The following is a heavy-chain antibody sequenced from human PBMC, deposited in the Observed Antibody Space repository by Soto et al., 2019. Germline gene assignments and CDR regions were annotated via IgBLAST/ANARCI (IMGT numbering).Heavy chain of an antibody. Sequence: QVQLVQSGAEVKKPGSSVKVSCKASGGTFSSYAISWVRQAPGQGLEWMGGIIPIFGTANYAQKFQGRVTITDDESTSTAYMDLSSLRSEDTAVYYCSRGGWSAAACTGYFDLWGRGTLVTVSS. V-gene: IGHV1-69*01. J-gene: IGHJ2*01. CDR3: SRGGWSAAACTGYFDL. CDR2: IIPIFGTA. CDR1: GGTFSSYA. D-gene: IGHD6-13*01.